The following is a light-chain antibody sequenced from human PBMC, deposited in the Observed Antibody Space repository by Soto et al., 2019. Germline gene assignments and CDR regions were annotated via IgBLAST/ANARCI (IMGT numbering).Light chain of an antibody. CDR1: SSDVGRYIF. Sequence: QSALTQPPSASGSPGQSVTISCTGTSSDVGRYIFVSWFQQHPGKAPKLILYDVNKRPSGVPDRFSGSKSGNTASLTVFGLQAEDEADYYCVSFAGGTYVFGTGTKLTVL. CDR3: VSFAGGTYV. CDR2: DVN. J-gene: IGLJ1*01. V-gene: IGLV2-8*01.